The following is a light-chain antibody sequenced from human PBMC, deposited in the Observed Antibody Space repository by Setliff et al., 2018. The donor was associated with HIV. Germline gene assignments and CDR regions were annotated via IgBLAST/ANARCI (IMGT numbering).Light chain of an antibody. J-gene: IGLJ3*02. CDR2: DVS. CDR1: SSDVGGYNY. CDR3: SSYTASSTLV. V-gene: IGLV2-14*03. Sequence: QSVLTQPASVSGSPGQSITISCTGSSSDVGGYNYVSWYQQHPGKAPKLMIYDVSQRPSGVSDRFSGSKSGITASLTISGLQPEDESDYYCSSYTASSTLVFSGGTK.